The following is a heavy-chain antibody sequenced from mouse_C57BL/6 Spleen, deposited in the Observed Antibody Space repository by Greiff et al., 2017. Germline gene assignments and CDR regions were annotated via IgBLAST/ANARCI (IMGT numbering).Heavy chain of an antibody. CDR2: IYPGSGSP. V-gene: IGHV1-55*01. D-gene: IGHD2-2*01. CDR1: GYTFTSYW. CDR3: ARSTYGYGYAMDY. Sequence: QVQLQQPGAELVKPGASVKMSCKASGYTFTSYWITWVKQRPGQGLEWIGDIYPGSGSPNYNEKFKSKATLTVDTSSSTAYMQLSSLTSEDSAVYYCARSTYGYGYAMDYWGQGTSVTVSS. J-gene: IGHJ4*01.